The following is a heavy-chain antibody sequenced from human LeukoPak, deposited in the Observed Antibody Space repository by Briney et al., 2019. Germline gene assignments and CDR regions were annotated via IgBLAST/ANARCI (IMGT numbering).Heavy chain of an antibody. J-gene: IGHJ4*02. D-gene: IGHD3-3*01. Sequence: GGSLRLSCAASGFTFSNAWMSWVRQAPGKGLEWVASIKHDGSEKYYVDSVRGRFTISRDNTMNSLYLQMSSLRAEDTAVYYCATDRGWRTSGYYLYYFEYWGQGTLVTFSS. CDR1: GFTFSNAW. CDR3: ATDRGWRTSGYYLYYFEY. V-gene: IGHV3-7*01. CDR2: IKHDGSEK.